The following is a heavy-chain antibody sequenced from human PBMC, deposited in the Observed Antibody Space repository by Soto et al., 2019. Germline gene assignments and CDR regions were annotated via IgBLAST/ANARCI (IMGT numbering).Heavy chain of an antibody. J-gene: IGHJ4*02. Sequence: EVQLLESGGGLVQPGGSLKLSCGASGFTFSTYAMSWVRQAPGKGLEWVSAISGSGNKTFYADSVKGRFTISRDNSKNTLHLHMSSLRVEDTAVYYCVRGVRLHFDLWGQGTLVTVSS. CDR3: VRGVRLHFDL. CDR2: ISGSGNKT. V-gene: IGHV3-23*01. CDR1: GFTFSTYA.